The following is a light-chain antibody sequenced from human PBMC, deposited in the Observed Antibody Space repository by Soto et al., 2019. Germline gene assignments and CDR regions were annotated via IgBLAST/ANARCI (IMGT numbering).Light chain of an antibody. CDR1: QSISSSY. CDR2: DAS. Sequence: EIVLTHSPGTLSLSRGEIATLSCRASQSISSSYLAWYQQKPVQAPRLLIYDASNRATGIPARFSGSGSGTDFTLTISSLGPEDSAVYYCQQRSTSHPKTPFAQGTRLEIK. J-gene: IGKJ5*01. CDR3: QQRSTSHPKTP. V-gene: IGKV3D-20*02.